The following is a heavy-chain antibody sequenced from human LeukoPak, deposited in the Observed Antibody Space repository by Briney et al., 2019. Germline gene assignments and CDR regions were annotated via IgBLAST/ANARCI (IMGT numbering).Heavy chain of an antibody. V-gene: IGHV3-49*03. Sequence: GGSLRLSCTASGFTFGDYAMSWFRQAPGKGLEWVGFIRSKAYGGTTGYAASVKGRFTISRDDSKSIAYLQMNSLKTEDTAVYYCTRDAVYYYDSSGYYPDYWGQGTLVTVSS. CDR2: IRSKAYGGTT. J-gene: IGHJ4*02. CDR3: TRDAVYYYDSSGYYPDY. D-gene: IGHD3-22*01. CDR1: GFTFGDYA.